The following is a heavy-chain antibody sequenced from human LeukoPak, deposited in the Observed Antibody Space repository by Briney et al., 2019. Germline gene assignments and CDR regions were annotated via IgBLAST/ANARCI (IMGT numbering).Heavy chain of an antibody. D-gene: IGHD6-19*01. J-gene: IGHJ4*02. Sequence: PSETLSLTCTVSGGSISSHYWSWIRQPPGKGLEWIGYIYYSGSTNYNPSLKSRVTISVDTSKNQFSLKLSSVTAADTAVYYCARERIAVAGFDYWGQGTLVTVSS. V-gene: IGHV4-59*11. CDR2: IYYSGST. CDR3: ARERIAVAGFDY. CDR1: GGSISSHY.